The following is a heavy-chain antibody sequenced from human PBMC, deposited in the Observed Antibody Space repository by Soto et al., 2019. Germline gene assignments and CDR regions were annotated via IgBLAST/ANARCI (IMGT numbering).Heavy chain of an antibody. Sequence: EVQLVESGGGLVKPGGSLRVSCAASGFSFTSYTMNWVRQAPGKGLEWVASISAGGRSIYYADSLKGRSTVSRDNAKSSLYLQMNSLRADVTAVYCCARSTPGNPFDIWGQGTMVTVSS. CDR3: ARSTPGNPFDI. CDR2: ISAGGRSI. V-gene: IGHV3-21*01. J-gene: IGHJ3*02. CDR1: GFSFTSYT. D-gene: IGHD3-10*01.